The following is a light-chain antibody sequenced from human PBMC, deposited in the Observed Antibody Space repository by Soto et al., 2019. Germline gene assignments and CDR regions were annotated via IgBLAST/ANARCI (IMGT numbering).Light chain of an antibody. CDR3: QQYGNSPIT. CDR1: QSVRGNY. CDR2: GVS. V-gene: IGKV3-20*01. Sequence: EIVLTQSPGTLSLSPGERATLSCRASQSVRGNYLAWYQQKPGQAPRLLIYGVSSRATGIPDTFSGSGSGTDYTLTISRLEPEDFAIYYCQQYGNSPITLGQGTRLEIK. J-gene: IGKJ5*01.